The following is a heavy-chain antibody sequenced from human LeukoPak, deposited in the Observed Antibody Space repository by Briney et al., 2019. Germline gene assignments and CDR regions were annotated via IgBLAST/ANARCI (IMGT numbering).Heavy chain of an antibody. D-gene: IGHD2-2*03. CDR3: ARDRDPMDIVVVPAAPFDY. J-gene: IGHJ4*02. CDR1: SESFSGYF. Sequence: SETLSLTCGVYSESFSGYFWTYIRQPPGGGLEWIGDINHRGSTNYNPSLKSRVTISVDTSKNQFSPKLSSVTAADTAVYYCARDRDPMDIVVVPAAPFDYWGQGTLVTVSS. V-gene: IGHV4-34*01. CDR2: INHRGST.